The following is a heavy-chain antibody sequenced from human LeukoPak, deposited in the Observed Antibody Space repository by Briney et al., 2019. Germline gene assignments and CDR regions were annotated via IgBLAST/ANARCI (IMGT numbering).Heavy chain of an antibody. D-gene: IGHD2-2*01. V-gene: IGHV3-23*01. J-gene: IGHJ4*02. CDR1: GFTFSSYA. CDR3: AKGGYCSSTSCPPDY. CDR2: ISGSGGST. Sequence: PGASLRLSCAASGFTFSSYAMSWVRQAPGKGLEWVSAISGSGGSTYYADSAKGRFTISRDNSKNTLYLQMNSLRAEDTAVYYCAKGGYCSSTSCPPDYWGQGTLVTVSS.